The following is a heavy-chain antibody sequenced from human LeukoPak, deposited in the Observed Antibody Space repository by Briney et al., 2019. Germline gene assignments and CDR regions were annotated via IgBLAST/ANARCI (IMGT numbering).Heavy chain of an antibody. CDR2: ISYDGSNK. Sequence: PGGSLRLSCAASGFTFSSYGMHWVRQAPGKGLEWVAVISYDGSNKYYADSVKGRFTISRDNSKNTLYLQMNSLRAEYTAVYYCANNPRDTYGSVSYAGEFDYWGQGTLVTVSS. CDR3: ANNPRDTYGSVSYAGEFDY. V-gene: IGHV3-30*18. CDR1: GFTFSSYG. D-gene: IGHD3-10*01. J-gene: IGHJ4*02.